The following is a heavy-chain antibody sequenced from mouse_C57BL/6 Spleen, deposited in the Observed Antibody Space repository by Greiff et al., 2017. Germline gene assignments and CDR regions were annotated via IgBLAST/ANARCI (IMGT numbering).Heavy chain of an antibody. J-gene: IGHJ4*01. CDR1: GYTFTEYT. D-gene: IGHD2-4*01. Sequence: QVQLKESGAELVKPGASVKLSCKASGYTFTEYTIHWVKQRSGQGLEWIGWFYPGSGSIKYNEKFKDKATLTADKSSRTVYMELSRLTSEDSAVYFCATHEESDYDYPYYAMDYWGQGTSVTVSS. V-gene: IGHV1-62-2*01. CDR3: ATHEESDYDYPYYAMDY. CDR2: FYPGSGSI.